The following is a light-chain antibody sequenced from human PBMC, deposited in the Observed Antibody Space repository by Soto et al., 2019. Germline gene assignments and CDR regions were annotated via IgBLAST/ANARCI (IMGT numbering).Light chain of an antibody. CDR2: DAS. CDR1: QSISNR. Sequence: DIQMTQSPFTLSASVGDRVTITCRASQSISNRLAWHQQKPGKAPKVLIYDASNLKSGVPSRFSGSGSGTEFTLTISSLQPDDFATYYCQQYNNFPWAFGQGTKVDIK. V-gene: IGKV1-5*01. CDR3: QQYNNFPWA. J-gene: IGKJ1*01.